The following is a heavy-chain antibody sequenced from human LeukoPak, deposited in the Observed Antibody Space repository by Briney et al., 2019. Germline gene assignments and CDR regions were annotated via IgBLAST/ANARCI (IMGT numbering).Heavy chain of an antibody. Sequence: SETLSLTCAVYGGSFSGYYWSWIRQPPGKGLEWIGEINHSGSTNYNPSLKSRVTISVDTSKNQFSLKLSSVTAADTAVYYCARVFYYDSSGYYSDYYGMDVWGQGTTVTVSS. CDR1: GGSFSGYY. CDR2: INHSGST. V-gene: IGHV4-34*01. D-gene: IGHD3-22*01. CDR3: ARVFYYDSSGYYSDYYGMDV. J-gene: IGHJ6*02.